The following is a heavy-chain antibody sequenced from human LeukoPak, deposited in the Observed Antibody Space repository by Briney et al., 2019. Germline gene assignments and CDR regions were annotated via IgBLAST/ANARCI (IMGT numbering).Heavy chain of an antibody. Sequence: GRSLRLSCAASGFTFDDYAMHWVRQAPGKGLEWVSCISWNSGSIGYADSVKGRFTISRDNAKNSLYLQMNSLRAEDTALYYCAKSKFSITMIVVAIDYWGQGTLVTVSS. D-gene: IGHD3-22*01. CDR1: GFTFDDYA. CDR3: AKSKFSITMIVVAIDY. V-gene: IGHV3-9*01. CDR2: ISWNSGSI. J-gene: IGHJ4*02.